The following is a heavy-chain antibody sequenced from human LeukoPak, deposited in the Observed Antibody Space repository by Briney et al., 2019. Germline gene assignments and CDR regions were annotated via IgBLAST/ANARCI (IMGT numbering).Heavy chain of an antibody. CDR2: IKQDGDLK. D-gene: IGHD3-10*01. Sequence: GGSLRLSCAASGFTFRRYWMSWVRQAPGKGLEWVANIKQDGDLKYYVDSVEGRFTISRDNAKNSLYLQMNSLRAEDTALYYCAKGFEDSGRSPLDYWGQGTLVTVSS. CDR1: GFTFRRYW. CDR3: AKGFEDSGRSPLDY. J-gene: IGHJ4*02. V-gene: IGHV3-7*03.